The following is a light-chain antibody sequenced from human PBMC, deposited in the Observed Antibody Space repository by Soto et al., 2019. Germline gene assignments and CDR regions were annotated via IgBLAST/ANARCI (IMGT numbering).Light chain of an antibody. Sequence: DIQMTQSPSSLSASVGDRVTITCRASQGISNYLAWYQQKPGKVPKLLIYAASTLQSGVPSRFSFSGCERHLTVSISSLQPEDVATYYCQKYNSAQRTVGGGTKVHIK. CDR3: QKYNSAQRT. J-gene: IGKJ4*01. CDR1: QGISNY. V-gene: IGKV1-27*01. CDR2: AAS.